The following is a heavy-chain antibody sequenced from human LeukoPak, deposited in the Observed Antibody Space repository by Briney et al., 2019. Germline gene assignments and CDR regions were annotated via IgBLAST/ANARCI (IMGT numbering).Heavy chain of an antibody. CDR3: AREHGGGSWFDP. V-gene: IGHV1-2*02. CDR2: INPNSGGT. Sequence: GASVKVSCKASGYTFTGYYIHWVRQAPGQGLEWMGWINPNSGGTNYAQKFQGRVTMTRDTSISTAYMELSRLRSDDTAVYYCAREHGGGSWFDPWGQGTLVTVSS. CDR1: GYTFTGYY. J-gene: IGHJ5*02. D-gene: IGHD3-16*01.